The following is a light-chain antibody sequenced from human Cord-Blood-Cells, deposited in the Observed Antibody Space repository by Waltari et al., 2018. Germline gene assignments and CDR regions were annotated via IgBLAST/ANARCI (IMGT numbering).Light chain of an antibody. J-gene: IGKJ3*01. V-gene: IGKV1-9*01. CDR3: QQLNSYPPVT. CDR1: QGISSY. Sequence: DIQLTQSPSFLSASVGDRVTITCRASQGISSYLAWYQQKPGKAPKLLIYAASTLQSGVPSRCSGSGSGTEFTLTISSLQPEDFATYYCQQLNSYPPVTFGPGTKVDIK. CDR2: AAS.